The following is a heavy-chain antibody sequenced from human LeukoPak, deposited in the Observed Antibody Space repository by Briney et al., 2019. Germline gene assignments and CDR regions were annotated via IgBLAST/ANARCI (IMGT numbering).Heavy chain of an antibody. CDR3: ARGIQYNWFDP. J-gene: IGHJ5*02. D-gene: IGHD5-18*01. CDR1: GFTFSSYA. Sequence: GGSLRLSCAASGFTFSSYAMHWVRQAPGKGLEWVAVISYDGSNKYYADSVKGRFTISRDNSKNTLYLQMNSLRAEDTAVYYCARGIQYNWFDPWGQGTLVTVSS. V-gene: IGHV3-30-3*01. CDR2: ISYDGSNK.